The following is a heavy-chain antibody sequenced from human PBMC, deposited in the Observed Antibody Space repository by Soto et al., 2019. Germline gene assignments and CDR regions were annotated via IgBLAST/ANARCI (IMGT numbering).Heavy chain of an antibody. CDR1: GFSFSDCY. CDR2: ISSNGGST. J-gene: IGHJ4*02. V-gene: IGHV3-64*01. Sequence: SCAASGFSFSDCYMSWIRHAPWPYLERVSAISSNGGSTYYANSVKGRFTISRDNSKNTLYLQMGSLRAEDMAVYYCARGGRGYEFDYWGQGTLVTVSS. D-gene: IGHD5-12*01. CDR3: ARGGRGYEFDY.